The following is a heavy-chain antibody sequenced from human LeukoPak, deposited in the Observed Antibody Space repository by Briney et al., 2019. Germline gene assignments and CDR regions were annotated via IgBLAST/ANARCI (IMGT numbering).Heavy chain of an antibody. D-gene: IGHD5-18*01. CDR3: AREGSYDPWEYYYYYVDV. J-gene: IGHJ6*03. CDR1: GFTFSSYG. Sequence: GGSLRLSCAASGFTFSSYGMHWVRQAPGKGLEWVAVISYGGSSEYYADSVRGRFTISRDNSKNTLYLQMNSLRAEDTAVYYCAREGSYDPWEYYYYYVDVWGKGTTVIVSS. V-gene: IGHV3-30*03. CDR2: ISYGGSSE.